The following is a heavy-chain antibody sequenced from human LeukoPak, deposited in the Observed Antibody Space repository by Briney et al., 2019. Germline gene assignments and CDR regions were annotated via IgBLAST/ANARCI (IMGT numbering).Heavy chain of an antibody. CDR1: GFTFSTYD. D-gene: IGHD6-13*01. CDR2: ISYDEYNK. Sequence: GVSLRFSCAASGFTFSTYDMHWVRQAPGKGLEGVAVISYDEYNKYYADSVRDRFTISRNNHKNTLYLQKISLRGEETAVYYCWRHFRAAAGSEGHLDYWGQGTLVTVSS. J-gene: IGHJ4*02. CDR3: WRHFRAAAGSEGHLDY. V-gene: IGHV3-30-3*01.